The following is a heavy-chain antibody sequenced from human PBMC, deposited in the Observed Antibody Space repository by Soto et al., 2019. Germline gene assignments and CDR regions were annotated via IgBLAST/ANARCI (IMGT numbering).Heavy chain of an antibody. J-gene: IGHJ6*02. CDR3: ASEVSSTDGMDV. CDR2: IYYTGNT. Sequence: LSLTCTVSGDSSVSSSNYYWGWIRQPPGKGLEWIGSIYYTGNTFYSPSFRSRLTISVDTSKSQFSLKLRSVTAADTATYYCASEVSSTDGMDVWGQGTTVTVS. V-gene: IGHV4-39*01. CDR1: GDSSVSSSNYY. D-gene: IGHD2-15*01.